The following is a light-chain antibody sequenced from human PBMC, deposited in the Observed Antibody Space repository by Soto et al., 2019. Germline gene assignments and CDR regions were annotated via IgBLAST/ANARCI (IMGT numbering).Light chain of an antibody. V-gene: IGKV1-5*01. J-gene: IGKJ1*01. Sequence: DIQMTQSPSTLSVSLGDRIIITARASEDIDTSLAWFQQRPGKAPKVLIAGASGLMNGVPSTFSGSGSGTEFALTISSVQPDDFATYFCQHYDTFSWTFGQGTKVDIK. CDR2: GAS. CDR1: EDIDTS. CDR3: QHYDTFSWT.